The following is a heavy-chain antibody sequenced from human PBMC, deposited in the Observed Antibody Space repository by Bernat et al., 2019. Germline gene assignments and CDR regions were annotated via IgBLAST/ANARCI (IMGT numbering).Heavy chain of an antibody. V-gene: IGHV3-30-3*01. D-gene: IGHD6-13*01. CDR1: GFTFSGYA. Sequence: QVQLVESGGGVVQPGRSLRLSCAASGFTFSGYAMYWVRQAPGRGLEWVAVISYDGSNKVYADSVKGRFTISRDNSKNTLYLQMDNLRADDTAVYYCARNGYDSSWYQGWIDPWGQGTRVTVSS. CDR3: ARNGYDSSWYQGWIDP. J-gene: IGHJ5*02. CDR2: ISYDGSNK.